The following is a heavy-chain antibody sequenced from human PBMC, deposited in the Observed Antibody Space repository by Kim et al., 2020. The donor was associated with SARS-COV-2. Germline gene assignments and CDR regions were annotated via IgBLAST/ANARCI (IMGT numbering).Heavy chain of an antibody. V-gene: IGHV3-7*03. Sequence: GGSLRLSCAASGFTFSSYWMSWVRQAPGKGLEWVANIKQDGSEKYYVDSVKGRFTISRDNAKNSLYLQMNSLRAEDTAVYYCARWALAFYYYYYYGMDVWGQVTTVTVSS. CDR2: IKQDGSEK. J-gene: IGHJ6*02. CDR1: GFTFSSYW. CDR3: ARWALAFYYYYYYGMDV.